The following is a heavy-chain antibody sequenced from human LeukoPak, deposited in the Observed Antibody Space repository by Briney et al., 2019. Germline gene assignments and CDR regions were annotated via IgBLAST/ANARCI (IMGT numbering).Heavy chain of an antibody. D-gene: IGHD6-19*01. Sequence: ASVKVSCKASGYTFTSYGISWVRQAPGQGLEWMGWISPYNGNTNYAQNLQGRVTLTTDTSTSTAYMELRSLRSDDTAVYYCARVVVAGGGNWFDPWGQGTLVTVSS. J-gene: IGHJ5*02. CDR3: ARVVVAGGGNWFDP. V-gene: IGHV1-18*04. CDR2: ISPYNGNT. CDR1: GYTFTSYG.